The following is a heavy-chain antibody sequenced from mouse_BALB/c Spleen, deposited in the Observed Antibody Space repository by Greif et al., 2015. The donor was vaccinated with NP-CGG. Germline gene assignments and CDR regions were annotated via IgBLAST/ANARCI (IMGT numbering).Heavy chain of an antibody. J-gene: IGHJ2*01. CDR2: IYPSDSYT. D-gene: IGHD2-1*01. CDR1: GYTFTGYW. V-gene: IGHV1-69*02. Sequence: QVQLQQSGAELVRPGASVKLSCKASGYTFTGYWINWVKQRPGQGLEWIGNIYPSDSYTNYNQKFKDKATLTVDKSSGTAYMQLSSPTSEDSAVYYCTRSEGNYYFDYWGQGTTLTVSS. CDR3: TRSEGNYYFDY.